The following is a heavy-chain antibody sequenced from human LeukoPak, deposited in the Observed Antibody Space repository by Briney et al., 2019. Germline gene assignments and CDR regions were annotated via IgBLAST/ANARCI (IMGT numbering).Heavy chain of an antibody. Sequence: PSETLSLTCTVSGGSISSYYWSWIRQPPGKGLEWIWYIYYSGSTNYNPYPKSRVTISVETSKNQCYLKLSSVTAADTAVYYCARDGGIALSTWGQGNLVTVSS. CDR3: ARDGGIALST. V-gene: IGHV4-59*01. CDR2: IYYSGST. D-gene: IGHD6-13*01. J-gene: IGHJ5*02. CDR1: GGSISSYY.